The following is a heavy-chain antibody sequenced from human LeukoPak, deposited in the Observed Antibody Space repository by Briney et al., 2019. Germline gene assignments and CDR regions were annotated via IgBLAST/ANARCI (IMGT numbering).Heavy chain of an antibody. CDR3: ARLPPNYYGSGTILDY. D-gene: IGHD3-10*01. J-gene: IGHJ4*02. V-gene: IGHV5-51*01. Sequence: GESLKISCKGSGYSFTSYWIGWVRQMPGKGLEWMGIIYPGDSDTRYSPSFQGQVTISADKSISTAYLQWSSLKASDTAMYYCARLPPNYYGSGTILDYWGQRTLVTVSS. CDR2: IYPGDSDT. CDR1: GYSFTSYW.